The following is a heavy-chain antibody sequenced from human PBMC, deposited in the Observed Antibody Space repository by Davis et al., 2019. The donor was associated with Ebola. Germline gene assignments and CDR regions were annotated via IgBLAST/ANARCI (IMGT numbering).Heavy chain of an antibody. Sequence: PGGSLRLSCAAPGFTFSRYPMHWVRQAPGKGLEWVALISYDGSNKYYADSVKGRFTISRDNSKNTLYLQMNSLRAEDTAVYYCARDGPLFALGDYYYGMDVWGQGTTVTVSS. CDR3: ARDGPLFALGDYYYGMDV. J-gene: IGHJ6*02. D-gene: IGHD3-16*01. CDR1: GFTFSRYP. CDR2: ISYDGSNK. V-gene: IGHV3-30-3*01.